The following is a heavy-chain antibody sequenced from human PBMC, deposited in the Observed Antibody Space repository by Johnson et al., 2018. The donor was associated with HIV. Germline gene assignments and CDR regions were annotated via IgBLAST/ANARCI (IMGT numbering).Heavy chain of an antibody. V-gene: IGHV3-53*01. D-gene: IGHD3-10*01. CDR1: ALSVSTNY. Sequence: EVQLVESGGGLMQPGGSLRLSCAASALSVSTNYISWVRQAPGKGLEWISVIYIGGNTYYADSVRGRFTISRDSSKNTVYLQMNSLRAEDTAVYYCARDSGVPGNDAFDIWGQGTMVTVSS. J-gene: IGHJ3*02. CDR2: IYIGGNT. CDR3: ARDSGVPGNDAFDI.